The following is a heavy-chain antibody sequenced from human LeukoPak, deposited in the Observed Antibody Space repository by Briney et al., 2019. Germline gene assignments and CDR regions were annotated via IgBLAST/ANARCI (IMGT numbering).Heavy chain of an antibody. CDR3: AREGPAASDSMLFYYFMDV. CDR1: GDSINNYY. J-gene: IGHJ6*03. CDR2: MYTSGVA. V-gene: IGHV4-4*07. D-gene: IGHD2-2*01. Sequence: KTSETLSLTCTVSGDSINNYYWSWIRQPAGKGLEWIGRMYTSGVAHYNPALKSRATMSVDTSKNQLSLTLSSVTAADRAVYYCAREGPAASDSMLFYYFMDVWGKGTTVTVSS.